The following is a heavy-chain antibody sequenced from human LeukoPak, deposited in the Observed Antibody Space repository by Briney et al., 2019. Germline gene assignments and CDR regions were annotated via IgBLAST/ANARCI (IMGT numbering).Heavy chain of an antibody. CDR1: GGSISSSSYY. D-gene: IGHD2-2*01. CDR3: ARAGYCSSASCFPNWFDP. Sequence: SETLSLTCTVSGGSISSSSYYWSWIRQPARKGLEWIGRIYTSGSTNYNPSLKSRVTISVDTSKNQFSLKLSSVTAADTAVYYCARAGYCSSASCFPNWFDPWGQGTLVTVSS. J-gene: IGHJ5*02. CDR2: IYTSGST. V-gene: IGHV4-61*02.